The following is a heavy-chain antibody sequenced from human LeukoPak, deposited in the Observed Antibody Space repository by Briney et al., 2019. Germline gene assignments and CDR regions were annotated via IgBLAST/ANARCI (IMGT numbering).Heavy chain of an antibody. Sequence: ASVKVSCKASGYTFTGYYMHWVRQAPGQGLEWMGGIIPIFGTANYAQKFQGRVTITADKSTSTAYMQLSSLRSEDTAVYYCARAGVWDYSDSSGYHNGAFDIWGQGTMVTVSS. CDR3: ARAGVWDYSDSSGYHNGAFDI. J-gene: IGHJ3*02. V-gene: IGHV1-69*06. D-gene: IGHD3-22*01. CDR2: IIPIFGTA. CDR1: GYTFTGYY.